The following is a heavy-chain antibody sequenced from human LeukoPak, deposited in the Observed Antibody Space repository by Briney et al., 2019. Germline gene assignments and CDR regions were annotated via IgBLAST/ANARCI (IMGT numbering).Heavy chain of an antibody. CDR2: INPSGGST. V-gene: IGHV1-46*01. J-gene: IGHJ4*02. D-gene: IGHD3-22*01. CDR1: GYTFTRYY. Sequence: ASVEVSCKASGYTFTRYYMHWVRQAPGQGLEWMGIINPSGGSTRYAQKFQGRVTMTRDTSTSTVYMELSSLRSEDTAVYYCVRDYDSSGYFDYWGQGTLVTVSS. CDR3: VRDYDSSGYFDY.